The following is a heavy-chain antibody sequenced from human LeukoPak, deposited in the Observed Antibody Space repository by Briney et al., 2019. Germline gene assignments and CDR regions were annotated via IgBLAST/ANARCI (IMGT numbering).Heavy chain of an antibody. CDR2: INPSSGSI. CDR3: ARVRGEKGSEFDY. Sequence: GRSLRLSCAASGLPFSSYAMHWVRQAPGQGLEWMGIINPSSGSISYAQKFQGRVTMTRDTSTSTVYMELSSLRSEDTAVYYCARVRGEKGSEFDYWGQGTLVTVSS. V-gene: IGHV1-46*01. J-gene: IGHJ4*02. CDR1: GLPFSSYA. D-gene: IGHD3-10*01.